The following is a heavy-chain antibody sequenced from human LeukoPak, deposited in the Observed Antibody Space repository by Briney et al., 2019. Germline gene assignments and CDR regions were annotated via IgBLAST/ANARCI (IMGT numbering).Heavy chain of an antibody. J-gene: IGHJ4*02. CDR2: INYSGST. Sequence: SETLSLTCRVYGGSFSGYFWIWFRQPPGKGLEWIGEINYSGSTNYNSSLKRRATISVDTSKNQFSLKLTSVTAADTAVYFCAKYRYGYRGMDSWGQGTQVTVSS. CDR1: GGSFSGYF. D-gene: IGHD5-18*01. CDR3: AKYRYGYRGMDS. V-gene: IGHV4-34*01.